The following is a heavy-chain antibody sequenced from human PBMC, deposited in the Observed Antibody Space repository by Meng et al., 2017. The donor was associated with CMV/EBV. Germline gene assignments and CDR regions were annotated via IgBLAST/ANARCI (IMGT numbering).Heavy chain of an antibody. CDR2: IFSNDEK. CDR3: ARIFYDSSGSNPIDY. J-gene: IGHJ4*02. V-gene: IGHV2-26*01. CDR1: GFSLSNARMG. D-gene: IGHD3-22*01. Sequence: SGPTLVKPTETLTLTCTVSGFSLSNARMGVSWIRQPPGKALEWLAHIFSNDEKSYSTSLKSRLTISKDTSKSQVVLTMTNMDPVDTATYYCARIFYDSSGSNPIDYWGQGTLVTVSS.